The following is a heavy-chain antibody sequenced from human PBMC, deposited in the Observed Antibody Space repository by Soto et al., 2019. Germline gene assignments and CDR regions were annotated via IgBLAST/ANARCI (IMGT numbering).Heavy chain of an antibody. Sequence: EVQLVESGGGLVQPGGSLRLSCAASGFTFSLYSMSWVRQAPGKGLEWVSYISRSSTGIHYADSVKGRFTISRDDATNSIHLQRNSLRDGDTAVYYCARAVTWGLDVWGQGTTVSISS. CDR2: ISRSSTGI. J-gene: IGHJ6*02. CDR1: GFTFSLYS. V-gene: IGHV3-48*02. D-gene: IGHD3-10*01. CDR3: ARAVTWGLDV.